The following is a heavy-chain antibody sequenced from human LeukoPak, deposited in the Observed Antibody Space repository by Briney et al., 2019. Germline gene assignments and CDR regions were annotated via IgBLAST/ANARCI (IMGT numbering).Heavy chain of an antibody. CDR1: GFTFSSYG. V-gene: IGHV3-7*01. D-gene: IGHD3-10*01. CDR2: IKQDGSEK. Sequence: GGSLRLSCAASGFTFSSYGMNWVRQAPGKGLEWVADIKQDGSEKYYVDSVKGRFTISRDNAKNSLYLQMNSLRAEDTAVYYCAREGVRGVIPSEFDPWGQGTLVTVSS. J-gene: IGHJ5*02. CDR3: AREGVRGVIPSEFDP.